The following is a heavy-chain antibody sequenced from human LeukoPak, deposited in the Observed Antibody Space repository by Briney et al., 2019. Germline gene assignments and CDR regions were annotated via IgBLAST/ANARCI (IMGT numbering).Heavy chain of an antibody. J-gene: IGHJ4*02. CDR1: GGSISSYY. D-gene: IGHD3-3*01. CDR2: IYYSGST. V-gene: IGHV4-59*08. Sequence: SETLSLTCTVSGGSISSYYWSWIRQPPGKGLEWIGYIYYSGSTNYNPSLKSRVTISVDTSKSQFSLKLSSVTAADTAVYYCARLRTIFGVVPYYFDYWGQGTLVTVSS. CDR3: ARLRTIFGVVPYYFDY.